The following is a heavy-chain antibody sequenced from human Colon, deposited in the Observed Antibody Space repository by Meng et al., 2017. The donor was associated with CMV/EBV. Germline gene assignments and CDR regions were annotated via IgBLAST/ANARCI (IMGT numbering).Heavy chain of an antibody. CDR2: ISGSGHIT. V-gene: IGHV3-23*01. Sequence: GGSLRLSCAAPGFTFSSYWMYWVRQAPGKGLEWVSAISGSGHITVYVDSVKGRFTISRDNSKNTVYLQMDSLRADDTALYYCAKGPWTSSGYYGNDVWGQGTTVTVSS. CDR1: GFTFSSYW. CDR3: AKGPWTSSGYYGNDV. D-gene: IGHD3-22*01. J-gene: IGHJ6*02.